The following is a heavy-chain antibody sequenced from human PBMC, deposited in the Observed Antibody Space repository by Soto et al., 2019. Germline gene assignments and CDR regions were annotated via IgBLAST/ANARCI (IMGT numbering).Heavy chain of an antibody. V-gene: IGHV3-33*01. D-gene: IGHD3-16*02. CDR3: ARDNDGNSRYSQFDY. Sequence: QVQLVESGGGVVQPGSSLRLSCAASGFSFSGYGFHWVRQAPGKGLVWVAVIWHDGSKEYYADSVKGRFTVSRDSSKNTVYLQMNSLRAEDTAVYYCARDNDGNSRYSQFDYWGQGTLVTVSS. CDR1: GFSFSGYG. CDR2: IWHDGSKE. J-gene: IGHJ4*02.